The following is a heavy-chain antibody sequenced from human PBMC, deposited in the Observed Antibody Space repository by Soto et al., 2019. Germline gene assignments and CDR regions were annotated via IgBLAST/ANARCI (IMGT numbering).Heavy chain of an antibody. Sequence: GGSLRLSCAASGFTFSSYSMNWVRQAPGKGLEWVSSISSSSSYIYYADSVKGRFTISRDNAKNSLYLQMNSLRAEDTAVYYCARSEGGIAAAGIYYYYGMDVWGQGTTVTVSS. CDR3: ARSEGGIAAAGIYYYYGMDV. V-gene: IGHV3-21*01. J-gene: IGHJ6*02. D-gene: IGHD6-13*01. CDR1: GFTFSSYS. CDR2: ISSSSSYI.